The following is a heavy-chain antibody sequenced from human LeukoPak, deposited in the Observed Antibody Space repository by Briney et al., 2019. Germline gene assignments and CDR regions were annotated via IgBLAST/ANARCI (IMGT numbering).Heavy chain of an antibody. CDR2: ISTYNGKT. CDR1: GYTFTSYG. D-gene: IGHD1-1*01. V-gene: IGHV1-18*01. J-gene: IGHJ4*02. CDR3: ARERAGTTVDY. Sequence: ASVKVSCKASGYTFTSYGISWVRQAPGQGLEWMGWISTYNGKTNYAHKLQARVTMTTDTSTSTAYMELRSLRSDDTAVYYCARERAGTTVDYWGQGTLVTVSS.